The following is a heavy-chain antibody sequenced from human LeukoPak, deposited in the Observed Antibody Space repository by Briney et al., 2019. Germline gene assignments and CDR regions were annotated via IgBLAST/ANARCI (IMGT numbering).Heavy chain of an antibody. V-gene: IGHV3-7*01. CDR1: GFTFSSYW. CDR3: AREGERFLEWLLVPAFDI. J-gene: IGHJ3*02. CDR2: IKQDGSEK. D-gene: IGHD3-3*01. Sequence: GGPLRLSCAASGFTFSSYWMSWVRQAPGKGLEWVANIKQDGSEKYYVDSVKGRFTISRDNAKNSLYLQMNSLRAEDTAVYYCAREGERFLEWLLVPAFDIWGQGTMVTVSS.